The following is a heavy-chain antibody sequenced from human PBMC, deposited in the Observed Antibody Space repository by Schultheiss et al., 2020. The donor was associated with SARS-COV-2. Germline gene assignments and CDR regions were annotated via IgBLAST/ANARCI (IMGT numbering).Heavy chain of an antibody. CDR1: GDTFTGYY. D-gene: IGHD3-22*01. CDR2: INPNSGGT. CDR3: AREFNYYDSSGYYYRYFQH. J-gene: IGHJ1*01. Sequence: ASVKVSCKASGDTFTGYYMHWVRQAPGQGLEWMGWINPNSGGTNYAQKFQGRVTMTRDTSISTAYMELSRLRSDDTAVYYCAREFNYYDSSGYYYRYFQHCGQGTLVTVSS. V-gene: IGHV1-2*02.